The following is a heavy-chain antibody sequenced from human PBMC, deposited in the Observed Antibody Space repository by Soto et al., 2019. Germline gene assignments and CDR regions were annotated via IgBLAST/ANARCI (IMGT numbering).Heavy chain of an antibody. CDR2: IKRDGGGT. CDR1: GFTFGNYY. V-gene: IGHV3-7*05. Sequence: GGSLRLSCAASGFTFGNYYMTWVRQAPGKGLEWVANIKRDGGGTSYVDSVRGRFTISRDNSKNSLYLQMNSLRAEDTAVYYCAKEGVDLGIAGYYFDYWGQGTLVTVSS. J-gene: IGHJ4*02. D-gene: IGHD7-27*01. CDR3: AKEGVDLGIAGYYFDY.